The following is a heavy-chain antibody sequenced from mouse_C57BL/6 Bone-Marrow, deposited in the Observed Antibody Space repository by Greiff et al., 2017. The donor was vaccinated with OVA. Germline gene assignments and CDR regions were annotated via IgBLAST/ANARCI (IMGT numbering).Heavy chain of an antibody. CDR3: ARHIYCDYDGLSY. D-gene: IGHD2-4*01. CDR2: ISNGGGST. Sequence: EVHLVESGGGLVQPGGSLKLSCAASGFTFSDYYMYWVRQTPEKRLEWVAYISNGGGSTYYPDTVKGPFTISRDNAKNTLYLQMSRLKSEDTAKYYCARHIYCDYDGLSYWGQGTLVTVSA. CDR1: GFTFSDYY. J-gene: IGHJ3*01. V-gene: IGHV5-12*01.